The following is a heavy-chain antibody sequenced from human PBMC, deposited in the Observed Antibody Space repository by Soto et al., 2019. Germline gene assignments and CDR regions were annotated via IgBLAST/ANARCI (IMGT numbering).Heavy chain of an antibody. D-gene: IGHD3-10*01. Sequence: SETLSLTCAVYGGSFSGYYWSWIRQPPGKGLEWIGEINHSGSTNYNPSLKSRVTISVDTSKNQFSLKLSSVTAADTAVYYCARGGLLWFGSYTYDYWGQGTLVTVSS. CDR1: GGSFSGYY. CDR3: ARGGLLWFGSYTYDY. J-gene: IGHJ4*02. CDR2: INHSGST. V-gene: IGHV4-34*01.